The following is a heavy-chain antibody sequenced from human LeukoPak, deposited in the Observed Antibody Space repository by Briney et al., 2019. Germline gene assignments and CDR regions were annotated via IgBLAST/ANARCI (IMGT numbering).Heavy chain of an antibody. D-gene: IGHD3-9*01. J-gene: IGHJ4*02. Sequence: SETLSLTCTVSGGSISSYYWSWIRQPPGKGLEWIGYIYYSGSTNYNPSLKSRVTISVDTSKNQFSLKLSSVTAADTAVCYCGRAASDYDILTGYIPAPFDYWGQGTLVTVSS. V-gene: IGHV4-59*08. CDR1: GGSISSYY. CDR3: GRAASDYDILTGYIPAPFDY. CDR2: IYYSGST.